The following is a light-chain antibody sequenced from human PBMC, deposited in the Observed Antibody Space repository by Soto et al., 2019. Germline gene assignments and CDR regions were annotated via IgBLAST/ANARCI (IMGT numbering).Light chain of an antibody. V-gene: IGLV2-14*01. CDR3: SSYTSSSTPWV. Sequence: QSALTQPASVSGSPGQSITISCTGTNSDVGGYNYVSWYQQHPGKAPKLMLYEVSNRPSGVSNRFSGSKSGNTASLTISGLQAEDEADYYCSSYTSSSTPWVFGGGTKLTVL. CDR2: EVS. J-gene: IGLJ3*02. CDR1: NSDVGGYNY.